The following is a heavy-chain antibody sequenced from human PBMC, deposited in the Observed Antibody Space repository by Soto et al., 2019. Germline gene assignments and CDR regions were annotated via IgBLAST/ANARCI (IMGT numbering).Heavy chain of an antibody. CDR3: AKDRDYYDSSGSSRFDY. J-gene: IGHJ4*02. CDR1: GFTFSSYA. Sequence: SLRLSCAASGFTFSSYAMSWVRQAPGKGLEWVSAISGSGGSTYYADSVKGRFTISRDNSKNTLYLQMNSLRAEDTAVYYCAKDRDYYDSSGSSRFDYWGQGTLVTVSS. V-gene: IGHV3-23*01. D-gene: IGHD3-22*01. CDR2: ISGSGGST.